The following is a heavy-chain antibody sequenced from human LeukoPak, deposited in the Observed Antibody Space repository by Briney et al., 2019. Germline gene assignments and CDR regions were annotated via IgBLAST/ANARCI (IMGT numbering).Heavy chain of an antibody. Sequence: GGSLRPSCAASGFTFSSYAMSWVRQAPGKGLEWVSAISGSGGSTYYADSVKGRFTISRDNSKNTLYLQMNSLRAEDTAVYYCAKGAKLGITGTTAYFDYWGQGTLVTVSS. D-gene: IGHD1-7*01. J-gene: IGHJ4*02. CDR2: ISGSGGST. V-gene: IGHV3-23*01. CDR3: AKGAKLGITGTTAYFDY. CDR1: GFTFSSYA.